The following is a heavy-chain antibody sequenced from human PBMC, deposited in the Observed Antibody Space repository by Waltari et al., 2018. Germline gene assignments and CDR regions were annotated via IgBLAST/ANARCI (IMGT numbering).Heavy chain of an antibody. J-gene: IGHJ4*02. CDR3: ASSQTGAAADN. CDR1: GYTFTIYA. D-gene: IGHD6-13*01. CDR2: IHAGNGNT. V-gene: IGHV1-3*01. Sequence: QVQLVQSGAEVKKPGASVKVACKASGYTFTIYAMHWGRQASGQRLEWMGWIHAGNGNTKYSQKFQGRVTITRDPSASTAYMKLSSLRSADTAVYYCASSQTGAAADNWGQGTLVTVSS.